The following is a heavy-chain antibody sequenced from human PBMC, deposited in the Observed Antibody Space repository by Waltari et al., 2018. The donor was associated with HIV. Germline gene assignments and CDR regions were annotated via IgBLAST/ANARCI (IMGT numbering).Heavy chain of an antibody. CDR2: RNQGGSEK. Sequence: EVQLVESGGGLVQPGGSLRLSCAASGFTFSSYWMSWVRQAPGKGLEWVANRNQGGSEKYYVDAVKGRFTISRDNAKNSLSLQMNSLRAEDTAVYYCARTGTIANSGRFFDWGQGTLVTVSS. D-gene: IGHD1-26*01. V-gene: IGHV3-7*01. CDR3: ARTGTIANSGRFFD. CDR1: GFTFSSYW. J-gene: IGHJ4*02.